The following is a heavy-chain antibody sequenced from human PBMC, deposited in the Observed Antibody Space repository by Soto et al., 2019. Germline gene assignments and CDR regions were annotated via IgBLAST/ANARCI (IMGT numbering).Heavy chain of an antibody. CDR2: IYYTGST. CDR1: GGTIRSGDYY. Sequence: PSETLSHTCTVSGGTIRSGDYYWSWIRQPPGKGLEWIGYIYYTGSTNYNPSLKSRVTISVDTSKNQFPLKLSSVTAADTAVYYCARAEYCSSSTCPRGHYYFDSWGQGTLVTVSS. V-gene: IGHV4-61*08. D-gene: IGHD2-2*01. CDR3: ARAEYCSSSTCPRGHYYFDS. J-gene: IGHJ4*02.